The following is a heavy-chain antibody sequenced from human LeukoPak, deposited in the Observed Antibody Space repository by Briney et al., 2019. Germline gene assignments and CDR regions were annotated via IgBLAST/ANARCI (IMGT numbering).Heavy chain of an antibody. Sequence: GGSPRLSCAASGFSFSSYSMKWVRQAPGKGLEWVSVIYSGGSTYYADSVKGRFTISRDNSKNTLYLQMNSLRAEDTAVYYCARGGPAAGRFDYWGQGTLVTVSS. CDR3: ARGGPAAGRFDY. J-gene: IGHJ4*02. D-gene: IGHD6-13*01. CDR2: IYSGGST. V-gene: IGHV3-66*01. CDR1: GFSFSSYS.